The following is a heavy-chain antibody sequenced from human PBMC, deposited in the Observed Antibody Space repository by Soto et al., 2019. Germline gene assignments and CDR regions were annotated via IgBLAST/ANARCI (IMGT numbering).Heavy chain of an antibody. D-gene: IGHD5-18*01. V-gene: IGHV4-34*01. Sequence: SETLSLTCAVFCELPGSSYWSWIRQPPGKGLEWIGEINLSGGTNYNPSLKSRVTISQDTSQSHFSLRLTSVTAADAAVYYCARSIQLWTAYDSWGQGTLVKVSS. CDR2: INLSGGT. CDR3: ARSIQLWTAYDS. CDR1: CELPGSSY. J-gene: IGHJ5*02.